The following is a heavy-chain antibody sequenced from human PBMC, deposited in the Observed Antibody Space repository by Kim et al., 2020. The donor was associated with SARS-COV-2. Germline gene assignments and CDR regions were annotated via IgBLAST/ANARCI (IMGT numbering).Heavy chain of an antibody. Sequence: GGSLRLSCEASGFTFSSYGFHWVRQAPGKGLEWVALIWYDGSKQYYADSVKGRFTISRDSYKNTVYLQMNSLGAEDTAVYYCARDYWGRSRSSISCSHFDLWGRGTLVTVSS. CDR2: IWYDGSKQ. CDR1: GFTFSSYG. CDR3: ARDYWGRSRSSISCSHFDL. J-gene: IGHJ2*01. V-gene: IGHV3-33*01. D-gene: IGHD2-2*01.